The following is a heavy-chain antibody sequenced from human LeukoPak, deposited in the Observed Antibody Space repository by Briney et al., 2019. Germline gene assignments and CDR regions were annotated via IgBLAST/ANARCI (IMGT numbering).Heavy chain of an antibody. Sequence: NPSETLSLTCTVSGGSISSGDYSWSWIRQPPGKGLEWIGYIYYSGSTYYNPSLKSRVTISVDTSKNQFSLKLSSVTAADTAVYYCARELSGTMVRGVYNWFDPWGQGTLVTVSS. J-gene: IGHJ5*02. CDR2: IYYSGST. CDR1: GGSISSGDYS. D-gene: IGHD3-10*01. CDR3: ARELSGTMVRGVYNWFDP. V-gene: IGHV4-30-4*01.